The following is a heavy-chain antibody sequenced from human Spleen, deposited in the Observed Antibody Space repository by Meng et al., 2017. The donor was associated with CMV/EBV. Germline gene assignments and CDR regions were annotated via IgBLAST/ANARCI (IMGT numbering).Heavy chain of an antibody. CDR3: ARDSHAYYDFWSGYSTTDY. D-gene: IGHD3-3*01. V-gene: IGHV1-2*02. Sequence: FTGYYMHWVRQAPGRGLEWMGWINPNSGGTNYAQKFQGRVTMTRDTSISTAYMELSRLRSDDTAVYYCARDSHAYYDFWSGYSTTDYWGQGTLVTVSS. CDR1: FTGYY. J-gene: IGHJ4*02. CDR2: INPNSGGT.